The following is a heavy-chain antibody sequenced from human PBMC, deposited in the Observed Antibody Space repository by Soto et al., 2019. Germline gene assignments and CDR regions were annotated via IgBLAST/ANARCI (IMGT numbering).Heavy chain of an antibody. CDR1: GGTFSNYA. J-gene: IGHJ1*01. CDR2: IIPIFGTV. Sequence: QVQLVQSGAEVKKPGSSVKVSCKASGGTFSNYALDWVRQAPGQGLEWMGGIIPIFGTVRHAQNFQRRVTVTAHESTATAYMELSSLSYEDTAMYYCATGGERDYYDQSGWRWGQGTLVTVSS. CDR3: ATGGERDYYDQSGWR. V-gene: IGHV1-69*12. D-gene: IGHD3-22*01.